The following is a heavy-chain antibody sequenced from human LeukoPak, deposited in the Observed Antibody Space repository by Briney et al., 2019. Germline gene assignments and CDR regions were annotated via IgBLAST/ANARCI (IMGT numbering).Heavy chain of an antibody. V-gene: IGHV4-39*01. D-gene: IGHD6-13*01. Sequence: PSGTLSLTCTVSGGSITSSSHFWAWIRQPPGKGLEWIASIHYTGSTFYSPSLQSRVTISVDTSKNQFSLNLRSVTATDTAVYYCAREEASAGDYWGQGTLVTVSS. CDR2: IHYTGST. J-gene: IGHJ4*02. CDR1: GGSITSSSHF. CDR3: AREEASAGDY.